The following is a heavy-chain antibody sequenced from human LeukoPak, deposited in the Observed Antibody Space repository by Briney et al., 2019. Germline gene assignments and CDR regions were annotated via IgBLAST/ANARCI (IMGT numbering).Heavy chain of an antibody. CDR2: MNPNSGNT. V-gene: IGHV1-8*01. Sequence: ASVKVSCKASGYTFTSYDINWVRQATGQGLEWMGWMNPNSGNTGYAQKFQGRVTMTRNTSITTAYMDLSSLRSEDTAVYYCARSSRARYDAFDIWGQGTMVTVSS. D-gene: IGHD2-2*01. CDR1: GYTFTSYD. J-gene: IGHJ3*02. CDR3: ARSSRARYDAFDI.